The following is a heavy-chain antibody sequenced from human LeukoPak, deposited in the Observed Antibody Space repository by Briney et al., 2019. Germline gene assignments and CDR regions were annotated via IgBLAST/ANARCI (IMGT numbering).Heavy chain of an antibody. Sequence: GEALQISFKDSGYSFTSYWIGWVRPMPGKGLEWMGIIYPGDSDTRYSPSFQGQVTISAHNSITTAYLQWSSLKASDTAIYYCARRGEAMDPFDYWGQGTLVTVSS. CDR2: IYPGDSDT. D-gene: IGHD5-18*01. J-gene: IGHJ4*02. CDR3: ARRGEAMDPFDY. V-gene: IGHV5-51*01. CDR1: GYSFTSYW.